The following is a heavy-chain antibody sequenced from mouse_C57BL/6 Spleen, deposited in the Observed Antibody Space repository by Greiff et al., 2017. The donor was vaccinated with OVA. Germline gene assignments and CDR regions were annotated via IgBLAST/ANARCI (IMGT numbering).Heavy chain of an antibody. CDR1: GFTFSDAW. Sequence: EVQLQESGGGLVQPGGSMKLSCAASGFTFSDAWMDWVRQSPEKGLEWVAEIRNKANNHATYNAESVKGRFTISRDDSKSSVYLQMNSLRAEDTGIYYCTRNYGSRLPFAYWGQGTLVTVSA. D-gene: IGHD1-1*01. V-gene: IGHV6-6*01. CDR3: TRNYGSRLPFAY. CDR2: IRNKANNHAT. J-gene: IGHJ3*01.